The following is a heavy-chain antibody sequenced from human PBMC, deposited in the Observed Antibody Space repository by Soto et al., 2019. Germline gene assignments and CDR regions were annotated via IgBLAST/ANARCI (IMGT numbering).Heavy chain of an antibody. J-gene: IGHJ6*02. CDR2: MSAYNGNT. D-gene: IGHD3-16*01. CDR3: ARDLGAYAMDV. CDR1: GYTFTSYG. V-gene: IGHV1-18*01. Sequence: QVQLVQSGAEVKKPGASVKVSCKASGYTFTSYGISWVRQAPGQGLEWMGWMSAYNGNTNYAQKLQGRVTMTTATSRSTAERELRRRGPEDTAGYYCARDLGAYAMDVWGQGTTVPVSS.